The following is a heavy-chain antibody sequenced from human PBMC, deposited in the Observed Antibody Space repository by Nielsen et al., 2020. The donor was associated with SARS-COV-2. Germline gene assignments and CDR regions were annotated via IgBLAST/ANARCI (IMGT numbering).Heavy chain of an antibody. V-gene: IGHV4-61*02. CDR3: ARGGPYGDYDY. Sequence: SETLSLTCTVSGGSISSGSYYWSWIRQPAGKGLEWIGRIYTSGSTNYNPSLKSRVTISVDTSKNQFSLKLISVTAADTAVYYCARGGPYGDYDYWGQGTLVTVSS. D-gene: IGHD4-17*01. CDR2: IYTSGST. CDR1: GGSISSGSYY. J-gene: IGHJ4*02.